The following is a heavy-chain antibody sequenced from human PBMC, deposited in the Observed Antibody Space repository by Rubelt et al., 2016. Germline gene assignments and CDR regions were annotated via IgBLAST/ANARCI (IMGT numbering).Heavy chain of an antibody. CDR3: ARHHFEPGWLVVPHAFDS. V-gene: IGHV4-4*02. CDR2: IYHSGST. D-gene: IGHD6-19*01. CDR1: GGSISSSNW. J-gene: IGHJ3*02. Sequence: QVQLQESGPGLVKPSGTLSLTCAVSGGSISSSNWWSWVRQPPGTGLEWIGEIYHSGSTNYNPSLRVRVTISVDASKNQFSLWLSSVTAADTAVYYCARHHFEPGWLVVPHAFDSWGQGTMVTVSS.